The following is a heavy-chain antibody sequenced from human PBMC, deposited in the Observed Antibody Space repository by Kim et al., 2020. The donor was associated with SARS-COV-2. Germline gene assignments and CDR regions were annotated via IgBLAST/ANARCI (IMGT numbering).Heavy chain of an antibody. J-gene: IGHJ4*02. CDR2: INPNSGGT. Sequence: ASVKVSCKASGYTFTGYYMHWVRQAPGQGLEWMGWINPNSGGTNYAQKFQGRVTMTRDTSISTAYMELSRLRSDDTAVYYCASDENYYDSSGHQRGGYWGQGTLVTVSS. D-gene: IGHD3-22*01. CDR3: ASDENYYDSSGHQRGGY. V-gene: IGHV1-2*02. CDR1: GYTFTGYY.